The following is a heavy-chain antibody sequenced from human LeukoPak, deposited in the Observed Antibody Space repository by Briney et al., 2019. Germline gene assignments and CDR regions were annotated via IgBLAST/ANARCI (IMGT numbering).Heavy chain of an antibody. CDR1: GNTFTSYA. Sequence: ASVKVSCKASGNTFTSYAMHWVRQAPGQRLEWMGWINAGNGNTKYSQKFQGRVTITRDTSASTVYMELSSLRPEDTAVYYCARLSGDYVAFDIWGQGTMVTVSS. J-gene: IGHJ3*02. CDR3: ARLSGDYVAFDI. D-gene: IGHD4-17*01. CDR2: INAGNGNT. V-gene: IGHV1-3*01.